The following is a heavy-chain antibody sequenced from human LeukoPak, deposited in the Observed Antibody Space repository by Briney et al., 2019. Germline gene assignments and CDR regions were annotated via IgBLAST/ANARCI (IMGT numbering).Heavy chain of an antibody. D-gene: IGHD3-10*01. Sequence: ASVKVSCKPSGYTFTSYGISWVRQGPGQGLEWMGWISPYNGNTDYAQKLQGRVTMTTDTSTSTAYMELRSLRSDDTAVYYCARSITMIRGVHDAFDFWGQGTMVTVSS. CDR1: GYTFTSYG. J-gene: IGHJ3*01. CDR3: ARSITMIRGVHDAFDF. CDR2: ISPYNGNT. V-gene: IGHV1-18*01.